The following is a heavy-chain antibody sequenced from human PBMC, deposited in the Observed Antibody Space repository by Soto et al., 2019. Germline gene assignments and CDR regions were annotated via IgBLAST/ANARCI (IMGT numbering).Heavy chain of an antibody. J-gene: IGHJ4*02. V-gene: IGHV2-5*02. Sequence: QITLKESGPTLVKPTQTLTLTCTFSGFSLSSTRMAVAWIRQPPGKALEWLALIYWDDYKRYSPFLKSRLTISKDTSKNQVVLTTSHMDPVDTARYYCAHIVVAGLGYYFDYWGQGTLVTVSS. CDR2: IYWDDYK. CDR3: AHIVVAGLGYYFDY. CDR1: GFSLSSTRMA. D-gene: IGHD6-19*01.